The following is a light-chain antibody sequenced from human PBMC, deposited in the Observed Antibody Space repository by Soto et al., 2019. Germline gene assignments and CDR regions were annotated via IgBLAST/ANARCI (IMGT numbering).Light chain of an antibody. Sequence: QSALTQPASVSGSPGHSITISCTGTSSDVGGYNYVSWYQQHPGKAPKLMIYDVSNRPSGVSNRFSGSKSGNTASLTISGLQAEDEADYYCSSYTSSSTLVVFGGGTTLTVL. CDR3: SSYTSSSTLVV. J-gene: IGLJ2*01. V-gene: IGLV2-14*01. CDR2: DVS. CDR1: SSDVGGYNY.